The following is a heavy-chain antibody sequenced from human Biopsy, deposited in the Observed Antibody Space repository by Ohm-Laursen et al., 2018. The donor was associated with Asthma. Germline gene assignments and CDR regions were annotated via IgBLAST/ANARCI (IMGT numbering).Heavy chain of an antibody. CDR2: IYYIGST. CDR3: ARRGGVRRYFDY. Sequence: PSETLSLPCTVSGGSISSGAYYLSWVRQPPGKGLEWIGYIYYIGSTYYNPSLKSRVAISLDTSKNQFSMKLSSVTVADTAVYFCARRGGVRRYFDYWGQGTLVTVSS. J-gene: IGHJ4*02. D-gene: IGHD3-16*01. V-gene: IGHV4-30-4*01. CDR1: GGSISSGAYY.